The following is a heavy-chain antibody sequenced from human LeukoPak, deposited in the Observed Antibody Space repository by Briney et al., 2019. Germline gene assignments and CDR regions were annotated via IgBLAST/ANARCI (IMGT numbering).Heavy chain of an antibody. J-gene: IGHJ4*02. D-gene: IGHD4-11*01. CDR3: ARDPGHDTSNYGGLDF. Sequence: EASVKVSCKTSGYRFTGYYMHWVRQAPGQGLEWMGWINPKSGDPIYVQKFQGRVTLTRDTSIDTVYLELSSLKSDDTAVYYCARDPGHDTSNYGGLDFWGQGTLVTVSS. CDR2: INPKSGDP. CDR1: GYRFTGYY. V-gene: IGHV1-2*02.